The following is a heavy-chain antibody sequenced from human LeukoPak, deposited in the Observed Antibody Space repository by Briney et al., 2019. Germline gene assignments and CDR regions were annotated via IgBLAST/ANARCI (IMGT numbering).Heavy chain of an antibody. J-gene: IGHJ4*02. D-gene: IGHD6-19*01. V-gene: IGHV3-23*01. Sequence: GGSLRLSCAASGFTFSSYAMSWVRQAPGKGLEWVSGMSGGGGSTYYADSVKGRFTISRDNSKNTLYLQMNSLRAEDTAIYYCAKTSSGWYPFDYWGQGTLVTVSS. CDR2: MSGGGGST. CDR1: GFTFSSYA. CDR3: AKTSSGWYPFDY.